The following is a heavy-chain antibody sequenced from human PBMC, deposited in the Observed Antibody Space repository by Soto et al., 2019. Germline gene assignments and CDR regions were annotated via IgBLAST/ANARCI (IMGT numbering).Heavy chain of an antibody. CDR2: ISRTGGGT. J-gene: IGHJ4*02. CDR1: RFTFSHYA. Sequence: LRLSCAASRFTFSHYAMTWVRQAPGKGLQWVSGISRTGGGTYYADSVKGRFTISRDNSKDILFLQMDSLRAEDTAIYYCAKDYKGSSGLRRLYYFDYWGQGTLVTVSS. V-gene: IGHV3-23*01. D-gene: IGHD6-19*01. CDR3: AKDYKGSSGLRRLYYFDY.